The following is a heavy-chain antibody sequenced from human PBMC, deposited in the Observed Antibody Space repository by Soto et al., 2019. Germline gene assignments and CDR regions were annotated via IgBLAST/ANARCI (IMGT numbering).Heavy chain of an antibody. CDR3: AKGGGYSYGTNDAFDI. CDR2: ISDDGNNK. Sequence: QVQLVESGGGVVQPGKSLRLSCAASGFTFRTYGMHWVRQVPGKGLEWVAVISDDGNNKYNIASVEGRFTISRDNSKNTLYLHMNRLRTEDTAVYYCAKGGGYSYGTNDAFDIWGQGTMVTVSS. D-gene: IGHD5-18*01. J-gene: IGHJ3*02. CDR1: GFTFRTYG. V-gene: IGHV3-30*18.